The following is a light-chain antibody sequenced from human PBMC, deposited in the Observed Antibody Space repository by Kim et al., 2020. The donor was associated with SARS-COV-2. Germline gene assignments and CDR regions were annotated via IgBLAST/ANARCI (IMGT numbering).Light chain of an antibody. CDR3: QQSYSTPTT. Sequence: ASVGDRVSITCRASQTISSYLNWYQQRPGKAPTLLIYAASSLQSGVPSRFSGSGSGTDFTLTISSLQPEDFATYYCQQSYSTPTTFGQGTKVDSK. J-gene: IGKJ1*01. CDR2: AAS. CDR1: QTISSY. V-gene: IGKV1-39*01.